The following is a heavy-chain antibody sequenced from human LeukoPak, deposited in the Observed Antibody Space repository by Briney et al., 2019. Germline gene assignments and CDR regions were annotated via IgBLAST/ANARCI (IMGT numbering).Heavy chain of an antibody. V-gene: IGHV3-53*01. CDR1: GFTVSSNY. D-gene: IGHD1-26*01. J-gene: IGHJ4*02. CDR3: ARAAGSYGGSYGGRFDY. Sequence: PGGSLRLSCAASGFTVSSNYMSWVRQAPGKGLEWVSVIYSGDSTYYADSVKGRFTISRDNSKNTLYLQMNSLRAEDTAVYYCARAAGSYGGSYGGRFDYWGQGTLVTVSS. CDR2: IYSGDST.